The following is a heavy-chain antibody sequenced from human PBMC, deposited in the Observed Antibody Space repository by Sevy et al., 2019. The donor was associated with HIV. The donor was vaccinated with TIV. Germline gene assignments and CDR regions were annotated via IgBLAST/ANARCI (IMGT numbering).Heavy chain of an antibody. CDR2: ITSDGSNK. Sequence: GGSLRLSCAASGFTFSNYGIHWVRQAPGKGLEWVAFITSDGSNKYYADSVKGRFTISRDNSKNTLYLQMNSLRAEDTAVCYCAKEGRYDSSCYYVYWGQGTLVTVSS. CDR3: AKEGRYDSSCYYVY. V-gene: IGHV3-30*18. J-gene: IGHJ4*02. D-gene: IGHD3-22*01. CDR1: GFTFSNYG.